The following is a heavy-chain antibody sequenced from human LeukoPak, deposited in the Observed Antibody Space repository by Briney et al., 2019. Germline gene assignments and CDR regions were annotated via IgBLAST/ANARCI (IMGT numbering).Heavy chain of an antibody. Sequence: ASVKVSCKASGYTFTSYAMHWVRQAPGQRLEWMGWINAGNGNTKYSQKFQGRVTITRDTSASTAYMELSSLRSEDTAVYYCARDSLLWFGEPSGEFDYWGQGTLVTVSS. V-gene: IGHV1-3*01. CDR2: INAGNGNT. D-gene: IGHD3-10*01. CDR1: GYTFTSYA. CDR3: ARDSLLWFGEPSGEFDY. J-gene: IGHJ4*02.